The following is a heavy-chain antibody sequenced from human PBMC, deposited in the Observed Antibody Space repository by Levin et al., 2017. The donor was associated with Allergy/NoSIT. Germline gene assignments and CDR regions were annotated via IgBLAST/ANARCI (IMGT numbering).Heavy chain of an antibody. CDR2: ISSSSSYI. D-gene: IGHD3-16*01. J-gene: IGHJ4*02. CDR1: GFTFSSYS. CDR3: ARGQTHDYVWGSSFDY. Sequence: GESLKISCAASGFTFSSYSMNWVRQAPGKGLEWDSSISSSSSYIYYADSVKGRFTISRDNAKNSLYLQMNSLRAEDTAVYYCARGQTHDYVWGSSFDYWGQGTLVTVSS. V-gene: IGHV3-21*01.